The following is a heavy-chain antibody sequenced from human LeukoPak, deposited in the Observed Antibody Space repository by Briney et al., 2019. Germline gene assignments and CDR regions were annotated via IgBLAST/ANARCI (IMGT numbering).Heavy chain of an antibody. CDR1: GGSFSGYY. Sequence: PSETLSLTCAVYGGSFSGYYWSWIRQPPGKGLEWIGEINHSGSTNYNPSLKSRVTISVDTSRNQFSLKLSSVTAADTAVYYCARGYGDYESAFDIWGQGTMVTVSS. D-gene: IGHD4-17*01. J-gene: IGHJ3*02. V-gene: IGHV4-34*01. CDR3: ARGYGDYESAFDI. CDR2: INHSGST.